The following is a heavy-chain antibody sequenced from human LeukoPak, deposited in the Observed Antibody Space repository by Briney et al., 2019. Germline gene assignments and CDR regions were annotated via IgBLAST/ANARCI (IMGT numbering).Heavy chain of an antibody. Sequence: ASVKVSRKASGYTFTGYYIHWVRQAPAQGLEWMGWINPNSGGTNYAQKFQGRVTMTRDTSISTAYMELSRLRSDDTAVFYCARRGLDQYYYSGMDVWGQGTTVTVSS. D-gene: IGHD6-19*01. CDR3: ARRGLDQYYYSGMDV. CDR2: INPNSGGT. CDR1: GYTFTGYY. V-gene: IGHV1-2*02. J-gene: IGHJ6*02.